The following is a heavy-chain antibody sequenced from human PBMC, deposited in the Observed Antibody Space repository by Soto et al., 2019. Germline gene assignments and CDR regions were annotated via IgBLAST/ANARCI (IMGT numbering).Heavy chain of an antibody. CDR2: IIPICGTA. CDR1: GGTFSSYA. Sequence: QVQLVQSGAEVKKPGSSVKVSCKASGGTFSSYAISWVRQAPGQGLEWMGGIIPICGTANYAQKFQGRVTINADESTSTAYMELSSLRSEDTAVYYCARRDKDIHGYYLNPIYYYGMDVWGQGTTVTVSS. D-gene: IGHD4-17*01. V-gene: IGHV1-69*01. J-gene: IGHJ6*02. CDR3: ARRDKDIHGYYLNPIYYYGMDV.